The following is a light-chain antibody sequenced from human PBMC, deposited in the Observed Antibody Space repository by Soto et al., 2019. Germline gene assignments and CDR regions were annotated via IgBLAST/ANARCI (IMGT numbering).Light chain of an antibody. CDR1: SSNIGAGYD. V-gene: IGLV1-40*01. J-gene: IGLJ1*01. CDR2: GNS. Sequence: QLVLTQPPSVSGAPGQRVTISCTGSSSNIGAGYDVHWYQQLPGTAPKLLIYGNSNRPSGVPDRFSGSKSGTSASLAITGLQAEDEADYYCQSYDSSRSGSRVFGTGTKVTVL. CDR3: QSYDSSRSGSRV.